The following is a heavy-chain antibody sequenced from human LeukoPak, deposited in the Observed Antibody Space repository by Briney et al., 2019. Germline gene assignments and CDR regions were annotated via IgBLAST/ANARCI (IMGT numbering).Heavy chain of an antibody. Sequence: SETLSLTCAVYGGSFSGYYWSWIRQHPGKGLEWIGEINHSGSTNYNPSLKSRVTIAVDTSKNQFSLKLSSVTAADTAVYYCARGWLPRGGIFDYWGQGTLVTVSS. CDR1: GGSFSGYY. CDR3: ARGWLPRGGIFDY. D-gene: IGHD5-12*01. V-gene: IGHV4-34*01. J-gene: IGHJ4*02. CDR2: INHSGST.